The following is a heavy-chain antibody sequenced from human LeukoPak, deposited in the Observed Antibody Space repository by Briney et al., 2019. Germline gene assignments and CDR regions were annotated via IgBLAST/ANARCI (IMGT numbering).Heavy chain of an antibody. CDR3: ARYFAS. V-gene: IGHV3-48*02. CDR1: GFIFSNYS. Sequence: GGSLRLSCAASGFIFSNYSMNWVRQAPGKGLEWVSYISSSGSTTSYADSVKGRFTISRDNAKNSLFLLMTSLIDEDTAVYFCARYFASWGQGTLVTVSS. CDR2: ISSSGSTT. J-gene: IGHJ4*02.